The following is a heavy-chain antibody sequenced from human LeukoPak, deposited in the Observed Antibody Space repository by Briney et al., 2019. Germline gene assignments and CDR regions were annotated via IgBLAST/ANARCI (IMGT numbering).Heavy chain of an antibody. CDR3: AREGHDY. V-gene: IGHV3-33*01. CDR2: IWYDGSNK. CDR1: GFTFSSYG. Sequence: GGSLRLSCAAAGFTFSSYGMHWVRQAPGKGLEWVAVIWYDGSNKYYADSVKGRFTISRDNSKNTLYLQMNSLRAKDTAVYYCAREGHDYWGQGTLVTVSS. J-gene: IGHJ4*02.